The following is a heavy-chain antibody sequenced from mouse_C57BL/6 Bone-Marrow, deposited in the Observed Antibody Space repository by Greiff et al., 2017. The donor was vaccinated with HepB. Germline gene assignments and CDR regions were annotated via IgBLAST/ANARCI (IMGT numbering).Heavy chain of an antibody. V-gene: IGHV1-5*01. CDR1: GYTFTSYW. J-gene: IGHJ3*01. D-gene: IGHD1-1*01. CDR3: TRELITTVVATRGFAY. Sequence: QLQQSGTVLARPGASVKMSCKTSGYTFTSYWMHWVKQRPGQGLEWIGAIYPGNSDTSYNQKFKGKAKLTAVTSASTAYMELSSLTNEDSAVYYCTRELITTVVATRGFAYWGQGTLVTVSA. CDR2: IYPGNSDT.